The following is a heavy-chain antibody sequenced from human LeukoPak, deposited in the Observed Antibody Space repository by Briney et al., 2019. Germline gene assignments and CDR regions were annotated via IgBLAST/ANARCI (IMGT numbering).Heavy chain of an antibody. D-gene: IGHD2-2*01. CDR3: ARDRGYCSSTSCYLDY. CDR1: GGTFSSYA. J-gene: IGHJ4*02. V-gene: IGHV1-69*01. CDR2: IIPIFGTA. Sequence: GSSVKVSSKASGGTFSSYAISWVRQAPGQGLEWMGGIIPIFGTANYAQKFQGRVTITADESTSTAYMELSSLRSEDTAVYYCARDRGYCSSTSCYLDYWGQGTLVTVSS.